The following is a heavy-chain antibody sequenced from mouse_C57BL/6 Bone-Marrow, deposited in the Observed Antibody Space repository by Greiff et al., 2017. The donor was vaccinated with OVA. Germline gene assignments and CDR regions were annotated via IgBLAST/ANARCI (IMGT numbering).Heavy chain of an antibody. CDR1: GFTFSSYA. CDR3: ARGLCAMDY. D-gene: IGHD1-1*02. CDR2: ISAGGSYT. Sequence: EVKLVESGGGLVKPGGSLKLSCAASGFTFSSYAMSWVRQTPEKRLEWVATISAGGSYTYYPDNVKGRFTLSRDNAKNNLYLQMSHLKSEDTAMYDCARGLCAMDYWGQGTSVTVSS. V-gene: IGHV5-4*03. J-gene: IGHJ4*01.